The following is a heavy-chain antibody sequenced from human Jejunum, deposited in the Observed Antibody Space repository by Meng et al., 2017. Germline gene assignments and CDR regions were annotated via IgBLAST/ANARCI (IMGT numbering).Heavy chain of an antibody. J-gene: IGHJ4*02. CDR1: GFSFSTYA. CDR2: LWYDGSNQ. Sequence: GGSLRLSCAASGFSFSTYAIHWVRQGPGKGLEWVAVLWYDGSNQYYGDSVKGRFTISIDRSKNTLYLQMNSLTAEDTAFYYCAALMVREVGGYWGQGTRVTVSS. V-gene: IGHV3-33*01. CDR3: AALMVREVGGY. D-gene: IGHD3-10*01.